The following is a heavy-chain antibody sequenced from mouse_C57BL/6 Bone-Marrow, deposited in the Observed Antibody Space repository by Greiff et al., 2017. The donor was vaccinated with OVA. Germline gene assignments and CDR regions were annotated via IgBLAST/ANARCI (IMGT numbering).Heavy chain of an antibody. D-gene: IGHD1-1*01. CDR2: ISDGGSYT. CDR1: GFTFSSYA. V-gene: IGHV5-4*03. CDR3: ARGIDYYGSPFDY. J-gene: IGHJ2*01. Sequence: DVMLVESGGGLVKPGGSLKLSCAASGFTFSSYAMSWVRQTPEKRLEWVATISDGGSYTYYPDNVKGRFTISRDNAKNNLYLQMSHLKSEDTAMYYCARGIDYYGSPFDYWGQGTTLTVSS.